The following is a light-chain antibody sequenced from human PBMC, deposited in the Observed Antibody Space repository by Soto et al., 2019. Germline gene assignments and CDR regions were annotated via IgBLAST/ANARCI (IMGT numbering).Light chain of an antibody. J-gene: IGLJ1*01. Sequence: HSVLTQAPSVSGAPGQRVTISCTGSSSNIGAGYDVHWYQQLPGTAPKLLIYGNSNRPSGVPDRFSGSKSGTSASLAITGLQAEDEADYYCQSYDSSLSGSVFGTGIKVTVL. CDR3: QSYDSSLSGSV. CDR1: SSNIGAGYD. V-gene: IGLV1-40*01. CDR2: GNS.